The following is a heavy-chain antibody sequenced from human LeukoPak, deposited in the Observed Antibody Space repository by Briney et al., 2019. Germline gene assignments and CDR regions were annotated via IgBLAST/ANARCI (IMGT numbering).Heavy chain of an antibody. Sequence: PSETLSLTCTVSGGSISSGGYYWSWIRQPPGKGLEWIGYIYHSGSTYYNPSLKSRVTISVDRSKNQFSLKLSSVTAADTAVYYCASSGWYHGYDYWGQGTLVTVSS. D-gene: IGHD2-15*01. CDR1: GGSISSGGYY. J-gene: IGHJ4*02. CDR3: ASSGWYHGYDY. CDR2: IYHSGST. V-gene: IGHV4-30-2*01.